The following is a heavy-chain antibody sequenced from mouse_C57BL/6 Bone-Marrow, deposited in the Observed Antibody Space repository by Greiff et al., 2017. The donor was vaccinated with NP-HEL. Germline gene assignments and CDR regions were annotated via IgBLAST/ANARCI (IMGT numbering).Heavy chain of an antibody. Sequence: EVQLQQSGPELVKPGASVKISCKASGYTFTDYYMNWVKQSHGKSLEWIGDINPNNGGTSYNQKFKGKATLTVDKSSSTAYMELRSLTSEDSAVYYCARRRYDYVYFDYWGQGTTLTVSS. D-gene: IGHD2-4*01. CDR2: INPNNGGT. CDR3: ARRRYDYVYFDY. V-gene: IGHV1-26*01. J-gene: IGHJ2*01. CDR1: GYTFTDYY.